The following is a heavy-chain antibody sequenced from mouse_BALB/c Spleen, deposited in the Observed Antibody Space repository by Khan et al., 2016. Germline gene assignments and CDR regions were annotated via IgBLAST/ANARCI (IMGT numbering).Heavy chain of an antibody. CDR3: ATNWYYHAMDY. Sequence: QIQLVQSGPELKKPGETVKISCKASGYTFTNYGMNWVKQAPGKGLEWMGWINTNTGEPKYAEEFKGRFVFSLETSASTAYLQINNLKNEDTATDFCATNWYYHAMDYWGQGTSVTVSS. V-gene: IGHV9-3*02. CDR1: GYTFTNYG. D-gene: IGHD4-1*02. J-gene: IGHJ4*01. CDR2: INTNTGEP.